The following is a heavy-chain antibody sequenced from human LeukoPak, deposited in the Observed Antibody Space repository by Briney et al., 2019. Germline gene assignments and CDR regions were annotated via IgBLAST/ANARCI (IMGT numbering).Heavy chain of an antibody. Sequence: GASVKVSCKASGGTFSSYAISWVRQAPGQGLEWMGGIIPIFGTANYAQKFQGRVTITADESTSTAYMELSSLRSEDTAVYYCARGGISGYDSRAFDYWGQGTLVTVSS. CDR1: GGTFSSYA. J-gene: IGHJ4*02. D-gene: IGHD5-12*01. V-gene: IGHV1-69*13. CDR3: ARGGISGYDSRAFDY. CDR2: IIPIFGTA.